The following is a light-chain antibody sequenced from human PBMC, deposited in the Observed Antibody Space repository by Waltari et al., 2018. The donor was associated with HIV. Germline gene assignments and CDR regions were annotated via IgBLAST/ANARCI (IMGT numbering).Light chain of an antibody. CDR3: ATWDDTLNGVI. Sequence: QSVLTQPPSASGTPGQRVTNSCSGGSSNIGSNSVHWYQQLPGTAPRLLLYSTNQRPSRVPDRFSGSKSGTSASLAISGLQSEDEADYYCATWDDTLNGVIFGGGTKLTVL. CDR2: STN. CDR1: SSNIGSNS. V-gene: IGLV1-44*01. J-gene: IGLJ2*01.